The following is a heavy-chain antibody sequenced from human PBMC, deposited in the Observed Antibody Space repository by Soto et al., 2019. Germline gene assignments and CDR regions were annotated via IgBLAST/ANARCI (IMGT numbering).Heavy chain of an antibody. V-gene: IGHV4-61*01. CDR1: DGSVSSGSYY. J-gene: IGHJ4*02. Sequence: ASETLSLTCTVSDGSVSSGSYYWGWIRQPPGKGLEWIGYIYSSGSTLYNPSLKSRVIISVDTSMNQFSLKLSSVTAADTAVYYCARDSVAFFDSWGQGTLVTVSS. CDR2: IYSSGST. CDR3: ARDSVAFFDS. D-gene: IGHD2-15*01.